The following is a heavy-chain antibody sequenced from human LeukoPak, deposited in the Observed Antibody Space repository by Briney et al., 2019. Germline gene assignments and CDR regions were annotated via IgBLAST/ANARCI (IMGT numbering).Heavy chain of an antibody. Sequence: TGGSLRLSCAASGFFFTNYGMHWVRQAPGKGLEWVAVIWYDGSNKYYADSVKGRFTISRDNSKNTLYLQMNSLRDEDTAVYYCAKDKESSGLFFDYWGQGTLVTVSS. CDR3: AKDKESSGLFFDY. V-gene: IGHV3-33*06. CDR2: IWYDGSNK. J-gene: IGHJ4*02. CDR1: GFFFTNYG. D-gene: IGHD6-19*01.